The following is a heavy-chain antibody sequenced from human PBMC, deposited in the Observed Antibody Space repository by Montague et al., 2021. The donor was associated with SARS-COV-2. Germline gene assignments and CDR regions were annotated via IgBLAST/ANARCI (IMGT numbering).Heavy chain of an antibody. CDR1: GGSFSGYY. D-gene: IGHD4-23*01. CDR2: INHSGTT. V-gene: IGHV4-34*01. CDR3: ARWDPQTLTLIGLRGKSARAY. Sequence: SETLSLTCAVYGGSFSGYYWTWIRQSPGKGLEWIAEINHSGTTNYNFNPSLRSRVTISVDTSKSQFSLKLSSVTAADTGVYYCARWDPQTLTLIGLRGKSARAYWGPGTLVSVSS. J-gene: IGHJ4*02.